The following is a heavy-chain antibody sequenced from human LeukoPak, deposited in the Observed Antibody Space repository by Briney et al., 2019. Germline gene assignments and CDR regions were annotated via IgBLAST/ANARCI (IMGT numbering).Heavy chain of an antibody. CDR1: GFTVSSNY. CDR3: AKNQDGFWSSYTPMDV. J-gene: IGHJ6*02. V-gene: IGHV3-53*05. CDR2: IYGDGST. Sequence: GGSLRLSCAASGFTVSSNYMSWVRQAPGKGLEWVSVIYGDGSTYYADSVKGRFTISRDNSKNTLYLQMNSLRVEDTAVYYCAKNQDGFWSSYTPMDVWGQGTTVTVSS. D-gene: IGHD3-3*01.